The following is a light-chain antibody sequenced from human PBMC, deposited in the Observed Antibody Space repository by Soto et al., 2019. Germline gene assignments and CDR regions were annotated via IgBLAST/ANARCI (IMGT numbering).Light chain of an antibody. CDR1: QSLGSGN. CDR2: DES. Sequence: EIVLTQSAVSLCLCPGERGNLXCSASQSLGSGNPALYQRKPGQAPRLLXXDESTRGTGILERLSGGGSGKESTLTISSLQSEEFVVYYCKQYNSWPPITFGQGTRLEIK. CDR3: KQYNSWPPIT. V-gene: IGKV3-15*01. J-gene: IGKJ5*01.